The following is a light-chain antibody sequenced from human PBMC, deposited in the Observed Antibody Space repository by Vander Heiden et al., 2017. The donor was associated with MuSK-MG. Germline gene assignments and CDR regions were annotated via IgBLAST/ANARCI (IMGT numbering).Light chain of an antibody. J-gene: IGKJ4*01. CDR1: QSIGRY. Sequence: DIQMTQSPSSLSASVGDRVTITCRASQSIGRYLNWYQQKPGKAPNLLIYAASTLQSGVPSRFSGSGSGTDFTLTIRSLQPEDFATYYCQQSYSAPQAFGGGTKVEI. CDR2: AAS. V-gene: IGKV1-39*01. CDR3: QQSYSAPQA.